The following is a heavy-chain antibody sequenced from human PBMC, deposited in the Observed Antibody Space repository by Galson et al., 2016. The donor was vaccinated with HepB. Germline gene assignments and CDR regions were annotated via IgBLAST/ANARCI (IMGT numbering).Heavy chain of an antibody. Sequence: TLSLTCTVSGDSIARSGYYWSWIRQLPGKGLEYIGYIYHIGSTHYNPSLKSRLTISLDTPKNQFSLKLTSVTAADTAVYYCAGEDYAPGAIDFWGQGTLVTVSS. D-gene: IGHD4-17*01. CDR3: AGEDYAPGAIDF. CDR1: GDSIARSGYY. V-gene: IGHV4-31*03. J-gene: IGHJ3*01. CDR2: IYHIGST.